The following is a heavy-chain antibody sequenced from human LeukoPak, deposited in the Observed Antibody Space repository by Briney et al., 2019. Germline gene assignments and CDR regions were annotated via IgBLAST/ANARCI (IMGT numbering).Heavy chain of an antibody. V-gene: IGHV1-69*13. Sequence: ASVKVSCTASGGTFSSYAISWVRQAPGQGLEWMGGIIPIFGTANYAQKFQGRVTITADESTSTAYMELSSLRSEDTAVYYCARDLLSCSSTSCWTFDPWGQGTLVTVSS. CDR1: GGTFSSYA. CDR3: ARDLLSCSSTSCWTFDP. J-gene: IGHJ5*02. D-gene: IGHD2-2*01. CDR2: IIPIFGTA.